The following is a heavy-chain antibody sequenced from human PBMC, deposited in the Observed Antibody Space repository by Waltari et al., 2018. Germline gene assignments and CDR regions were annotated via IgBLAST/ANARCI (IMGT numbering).Heavy chain of an antibody. Sequence: QVQLQESGPGLVKPSQTLSLTCTVSGGSISSGSYYWSWIRQPAGKGLEWIGRIYTSGSTNYSPSLQSRVTISVDTSKNQFSLKLSAVTAADTAVYYCARDPWGPQAFDYWGQGTLVTVSS. CDR3: ARDPWGPQAFDY. CDR2: IYTSGST. CDR1: GGSISSGSYY. J-gene: IGHJ4*02. D-gene: IGHD7-27*01. V-gene: IGHV4-61*02.